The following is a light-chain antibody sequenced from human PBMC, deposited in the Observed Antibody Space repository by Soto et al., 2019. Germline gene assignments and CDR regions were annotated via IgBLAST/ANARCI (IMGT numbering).Light chain of an antibody. CDR3: QQYGSSPE. Sequence: EIVLTQSPGTLSLSPGERATLSCRASQSVSSSYLAWYQQKPGQAPRLLIYGASSRATGIPDRFSGSGSGTDFTLTISRLEPEDFAVYYCQQYGSSPEVGQGTKVDIK. CDR2: GAS. CDR1: QSVSSSY. J-gene: IGKJ1*01. V-gene: IGKV3-20*01.